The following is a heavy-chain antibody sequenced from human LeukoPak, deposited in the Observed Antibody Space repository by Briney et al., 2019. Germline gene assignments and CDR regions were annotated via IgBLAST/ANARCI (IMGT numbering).Heavy chain of an antibody. D-gene: IGHD2-15*01. CDR1: GFTFDDYA. Sequence: GGSLRLPCAASGFTFDDYAMHWVRQAPGKGLEWVSLISWDGGSTYYADSVKGRFTISRDNSKNSLYLQMNSLRAEDTALYYCAKDKAPSYCSGGSCLVWIFDYWGQGTLVTVSS. CDR3: AKDKAPSYCSGGSCLVWIFDY. V-gene: IGHV3-43D*03. J-gene: IGHJ4*02. CDR2: ISWDGGST.